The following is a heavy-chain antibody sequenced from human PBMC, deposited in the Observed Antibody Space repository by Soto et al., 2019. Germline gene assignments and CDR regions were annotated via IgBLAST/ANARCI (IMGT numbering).Heavy chain of an antibody. CDR1: GYTFTSYG. CDR3: ARGYYDRSGSAATPQSSFDP. Sequence: ASVKVSCKASGYTFTSYGISWVRQAPGQGLEWMGWISAYNGNTNYAQKLQGRVTMTTDTSTSTAYMELRSMRSDDADVYDFARGYYDRSGSAATPQSSFDPWGQGTLVTVSS. J-gene: IGHJ5*02. CDR2: ISAYNGNT. V-gene: IGHV1-18*01. D-gene: IGHD3-22*01.